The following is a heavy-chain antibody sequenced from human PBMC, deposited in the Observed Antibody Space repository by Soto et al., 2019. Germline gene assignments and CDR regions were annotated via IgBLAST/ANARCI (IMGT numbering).Heavy chain of an antibody. V-gene: IGHV1-69*06. D-gene: IGHD4-17*01. CDR1: GGTFSSYA. CDR2: IIPIFGTA. CDR3: ARELSPTVTNHKYYYYGMDV. J-gene: IGHJ6*02. Sequence: ASVKVSCKASGGTFSSYAISWVRQAPGQGLEWMGGIIPIFGTANYAQKFQGRVTITADKSTSTAYMELSSLRSEDTAVYYCARELSPTVTNHKYYYYGMDVWGQGTTVTVSS.